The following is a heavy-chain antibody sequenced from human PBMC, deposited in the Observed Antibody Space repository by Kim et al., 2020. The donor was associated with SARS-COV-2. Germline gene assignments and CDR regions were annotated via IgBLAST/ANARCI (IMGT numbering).Heavy chain of an antibody. CDR1: GYTLTELS. CDR2: FDPEDGET. D-gene: IGHD1-26*01. Sequence: ASVKVSCKVSGYTLTELSMHWVRQAPGKGLEWMGGFDPEDGETIYAQKFQGRVTMTEDTSTDTAYMELSSLRSEDTAVYYCATFKRYWELLRGDYWGQGTLVTVSS. V-gene: IGHV1-24*01. CDR3: ATFKRYWELLRGDY. J-gene: IGHJ4*02.